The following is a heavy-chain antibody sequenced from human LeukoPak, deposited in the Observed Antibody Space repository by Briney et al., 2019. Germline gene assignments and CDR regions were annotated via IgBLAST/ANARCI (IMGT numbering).Heavy chain of an antibody. J-gene: IGHJ5*02. CDR1: GFTFSSYA. CDR2: ISGSGGST. CDR3: AKDRRYCSSTSCWNWFDP. D-gene: IGHD2-2*01. V-gene: IGHV3-23*01. Sequence: GGSLRLSCAASGFTFSSYAMSWVRQAPGKGLEWVSAISGSGGSTYYADSVKVRFTISRDNSKNTLYLQMNSLRAEDTAVYYCAKDRRYCSSTSCWNWFDPWGQGTLVTVSS.